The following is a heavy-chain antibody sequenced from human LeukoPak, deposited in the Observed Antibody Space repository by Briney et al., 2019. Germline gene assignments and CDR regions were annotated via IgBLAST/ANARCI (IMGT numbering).Heavy chain of an antibody. J-gene: IGHJ4*02. CDR3: ARDEYYYDSSGYGY. Sequence: ASVKVSCKASGYTFTSYGIGWVRQAPGQGLEWMGWISAYNGNTNYAQKLQGRVTMTTDTSTSTAYMELRSLRSDDTAVYYCARDEYYYDSSGYGYWGQGTLVTVSS. CDR2: ISAYNGNT. D-gene: IGHD3-22*01. CDR1: GYTFTSYG. V-gene: IGHV1-18*01.